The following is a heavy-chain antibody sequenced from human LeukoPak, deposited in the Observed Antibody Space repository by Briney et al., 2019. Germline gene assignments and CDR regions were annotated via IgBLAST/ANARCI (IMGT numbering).Heavy chain of an antibody. CDR1: GGTFSSYA. D-gene: IGHD6-13*01. J-gene: IGHJ4*02. CDR3: AREGVAAAEGYFDY. CDR2: IIPILGIA. Sequence: SVNVSCQASGGTFSSYAISWVRQAPGQGLEWMGRIIPILGIANYAQKSQGRVTITADKSTSTAYMELSSLRSEDTAVYYCAREGVAAAEGYFDYWGRGTLVTVSS. V-gene: IGHV1-69*04.